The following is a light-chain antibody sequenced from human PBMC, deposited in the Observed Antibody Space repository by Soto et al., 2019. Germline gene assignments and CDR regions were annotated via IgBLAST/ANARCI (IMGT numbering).Light chain of an antibody. V-gene: IGKV2-30*01. CDR3: MQGTQCPPT. Sequence: DIVMTQSPLSLPVTLGQPASISCRSSQSLLYSDGNTYLNSFHQRPGQSPRLLIYEVSNRDSGVPDRFSGSGSGTDFTLTISRVEAEDVGVYYCMQGTQCPPTFGQGTKVEIK. J-gene: IGKJ1*01. CDR2: EVS. CDR1: QSLLYSDGNTY.